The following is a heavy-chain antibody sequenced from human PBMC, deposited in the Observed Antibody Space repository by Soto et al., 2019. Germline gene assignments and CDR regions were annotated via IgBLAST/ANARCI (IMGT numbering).Heavy chain of an antibody. CDR3: ARGGDYGGKVDY. J-gene: IGHJ4*02. CDR1: GFTFSSYG. Sequence: VQLVESGGGVVQPGRSLRLSCAASGFTFSSYGMHWVRQAPGKGLEWVAVIWYDGSNKYYADSVKGRFTISRDNSKNPLYLQMNSLRAEDTAVYYCARGGDYGGKVDYWGQGTLVTVSS. V-gene: IGHV3-33*01. CDR2: IWYDGSNK. D-gene: IGHD4-17*01.